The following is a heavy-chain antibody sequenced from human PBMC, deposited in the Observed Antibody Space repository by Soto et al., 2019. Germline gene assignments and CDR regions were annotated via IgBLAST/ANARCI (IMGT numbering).Heavy chain of an antibody. CDR2: IYYSGST. D-gene: IGHD3-3*01. CDR3: ARGLYDFWSGYYKIDY. V-gene: IGHV4-59*01. CDR1: GGSISSYY. J-gene: IGHJ4*02. Sequence: SETLSLTCTVSGGSISSYYWSWIRQPPGKGLEWIGYIYYSGSTNYNPSLKSRVTISVDTSKNQFSLKLSSVTAADTAVYYCARGLYDFWSGYYKIDYWGQGTLVTVSS.